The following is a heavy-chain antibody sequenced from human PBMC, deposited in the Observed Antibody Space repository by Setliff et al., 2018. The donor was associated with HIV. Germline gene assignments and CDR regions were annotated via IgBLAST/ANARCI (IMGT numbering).Heavy chain of an antibody. CDR2: ILYSGST. Sequence: SETLSLTCTVSGDSVRSCSYYWGWIRQSPGKGLEWIASILYSGSTYHNPSLKSRVTISVDTANNQFSLKVNSMTAADSAIYYCARVESGILGYWGRGTLVTVSS. D-gene: IGHD1-26*01. CDR1: GDSVRSCSYY. V-gene: IGHV4-39*07. CDR3: ARVESGILGY. J-gene: IGHJ4*02.